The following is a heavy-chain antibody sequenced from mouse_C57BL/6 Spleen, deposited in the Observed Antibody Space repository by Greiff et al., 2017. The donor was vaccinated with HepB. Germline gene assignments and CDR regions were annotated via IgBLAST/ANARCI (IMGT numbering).Heavy chain of an antibody. Sequence: EVQLQESGGGLVKPGGSLKLSCAASGFTFSSYAMSWVRQTPEKRLEWVATISDGGSYTYYPDNVKGRFTISRDNAKNNLYLQMSHLKSEDTAMYYCARDSIYYDYDGYYFDYWGQGTTLTVSS. CDR3: ARDSIYYDYDGYYFDY. V-gene: IGHV5-4*01. J-gene: IGHJ2*01. CDR2: ISDGGSYT. D-gene: IGHD2-4*01. CDR1: GFTFSSYA.